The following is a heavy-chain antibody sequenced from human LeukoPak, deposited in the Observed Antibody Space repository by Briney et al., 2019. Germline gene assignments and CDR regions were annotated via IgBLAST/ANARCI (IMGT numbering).Heavy chain of an antibody. CDR1: GVSLSSDSSY. V-gene: IGHV4-39*01. CDR3: ARQLGYCSSTSCYADKVDY. J-gene: IGHJ4*02. CDR2: SYYSGST. D-gene: IGHD2-2*01. Sequence: SETLSLTCTVSGVSLSSDSSYWGWIRQPPGKGLEWVGSSYYSGSTYYNPSLKSRVTISVDTSKNQFSLKLSFVPAADTAVYYCARQLGYCSSTSCYADKVDYWGQGTLVTVSS.